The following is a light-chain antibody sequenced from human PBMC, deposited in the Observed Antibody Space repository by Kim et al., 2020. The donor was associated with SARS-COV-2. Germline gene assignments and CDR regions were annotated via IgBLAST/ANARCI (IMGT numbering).Light chain of an antibody. J-gene: IGKJ2*01. CDR3: QQYGSSRYT. CDR1: QTVTSTN. V-gene: IGKV3-20*01. Sequence: EIVLTQSPGTLSLSPGERATLSCRASQTVTSTNFAWYQHKPGQAPRLLIYSASRRATGIPDRFSGSGSGTDFTLTISRLEPEDFAVYYCQQYGSSRYTFGQGTKLEI. CDR2: SAS.